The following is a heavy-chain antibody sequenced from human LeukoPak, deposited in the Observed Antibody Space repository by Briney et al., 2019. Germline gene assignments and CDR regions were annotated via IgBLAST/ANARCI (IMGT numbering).Heavy chain of an antibody. Sequence: SETLSLTCAVYGVSVSGYYWSWLRQPPGKGLEWIGEINHSGSTNYNPSLKSRLTISVDTSKNQFSLKLSSVTAADTAVYYCARGGKVLRYFDWLLPLDYWGQGTLVTVSS. CDR2: INHSGST. CDR1: GVSVSGYY. CDR3: ARGGKVLRYFDWLLPLDY. V-gene: IGHV4-34*01. J-gene: IGHJ4*02. D-gene: IGHD3-9*01.